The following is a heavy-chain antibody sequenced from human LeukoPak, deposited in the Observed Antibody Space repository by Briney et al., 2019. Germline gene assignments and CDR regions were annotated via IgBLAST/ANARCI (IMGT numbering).Heavy chain of an antibody. D-gene: IGHD3-10*01. CDR3: ARGYYGSGSYYLHDY. CDR1: GVSISSGSYY. J-gene: IGHJ4*02. CDR2: IYTSGST. V-gene: IGHV4-61*02. Sequence: SQTLSLTCTVSGVSISSGSYYWSWIRQPAGKGLEWIGRIYTSGSTNYNPSLKSRVTISVDTSKNQFSLKLSSVTAADTAVYYCARGYYGSGSYYLHDYWGQGTLVTVSS.